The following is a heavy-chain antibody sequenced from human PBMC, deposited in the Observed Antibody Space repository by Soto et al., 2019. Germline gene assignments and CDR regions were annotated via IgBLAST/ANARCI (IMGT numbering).Heavy chain of an antibody. CDR1: GYTFTGYY. CDR2: INPNSGGT. J-gene: IGHJ6*02. D-gene: IGHD6-13*01. V-gene: IGHV1-2*02. Sequence: RASVKVSCKASGYTFTGYYMHWVRQAPGQGLEWMGWINPNSGGTNYAQKFQGRVTMTRDTSISTAYMELSRLRSDDTAVYYCARDISRRDGSSWSYYYYYGMDVWGQGTTVTVSS. CDR3: ARDISRRDGSSWSYYYYYGMDV.